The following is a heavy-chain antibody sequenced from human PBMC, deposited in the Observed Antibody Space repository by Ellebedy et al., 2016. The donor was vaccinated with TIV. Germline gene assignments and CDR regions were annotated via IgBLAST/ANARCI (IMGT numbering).Heavy chain of an antibody. V-gene: IGHV3-7*03. Sequence: PGGSLRLSCAASGFTFSSYWMSWVRQAPGKGLEWVANINQGGGEEYYVDSVKGRFTVSRDNAKNALYLQMNSLKAEDTAVYYCARIGLMGVMTAPLWYYFDSWGQGTLVTVSS. CDR2: INQGGGEE. J-gene: IGHJ4*02. D-gene: IGHD2-21*02. CDR3: ARIGLMGVMTAPLWYYFDS. CDR1: GFTFSSYW.